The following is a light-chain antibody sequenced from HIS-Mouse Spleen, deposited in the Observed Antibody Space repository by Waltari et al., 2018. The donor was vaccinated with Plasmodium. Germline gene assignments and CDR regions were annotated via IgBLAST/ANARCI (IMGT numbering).Light chain of an antibody. CDR2: EVR. CDR3: SSYAGSNNLV. Sequence: QSALTQPPSASGSPGQSVTLSCTGTSSDVGGSNYVSWYQQHPGKAPKFMVYEVRKRPSGVRERFSGSKCGNTASLTGSGLQAEDEADYYGSSYAGSNNLVFGGGTKLTVL. CDR1: SSDVGGSNY. V-gene: IGLV2-8*01. J-gene: IGLJ2*01.